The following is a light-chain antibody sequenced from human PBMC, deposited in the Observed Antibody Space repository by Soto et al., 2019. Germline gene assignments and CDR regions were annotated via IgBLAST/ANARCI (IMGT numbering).Light chain of an antibody. Sequence: QSALIQPPSVSGSPGQSVTISCTGTSRDIGSYNFVSWFQQHPGKVPKLIIYEGTERPSGVSNRFSASKSGNTASLTISGLQPEDEADYYCCSYAGPSTIVGGGTKLTVL. CDR2: EGT. CDR1: SRDIGSYNF. J-gene: IGLJ2*01. V-gene: IGLV2-23*01. CDR3: CSYAGPSTI.